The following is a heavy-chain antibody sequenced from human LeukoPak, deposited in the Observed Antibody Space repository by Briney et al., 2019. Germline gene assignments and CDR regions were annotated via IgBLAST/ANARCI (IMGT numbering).Heavy chain of an antibody. V-gene: IGHV1-2*02. CDR3: AREKERIDSSGYTHDY. CDR2: INPNSGGT. CDR1: GHTFTGYY. J-gene: IGHJ4*02. D-gene: IGHD3-22*01. Sequence: ASVKVSCKASGHTFTGYYMHWVRQAPGQGLEWMGWINPNSGGTNYAQKFQGRVTMTRDTSISTAYMELSRLRSDDTAVYYCAREKERIDSSGYTHDYWGQGTLVTVSS.